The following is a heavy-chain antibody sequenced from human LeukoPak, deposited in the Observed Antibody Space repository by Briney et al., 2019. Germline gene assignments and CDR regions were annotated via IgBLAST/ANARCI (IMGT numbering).Heavy chain of an antibody. Sequence: ASETLSLTCAVYGGSFSGYYWSWIRQTPGKGLDWIGKINQSGSTNYTPSLTSRVTISVDTSKNQFTLKLSSVTAADTAVYYCARGLGLRWQYFDYWGQGTLVTVSS. CDR1: GGSFSGYY. CDR2: INQSGST. J-gene: IGHJ4*02. V-gene: IGHV4-34*01. CDR3: ARGLGLRWQYFDY. D-gene: IGHD4-23*01.